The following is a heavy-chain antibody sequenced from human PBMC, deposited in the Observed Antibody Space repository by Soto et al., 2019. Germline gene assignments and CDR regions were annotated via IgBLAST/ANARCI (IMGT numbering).Heavy chain of an antibody. CDR2: INHSGST. CDR1: GGSFSGYY. V-gene: IGHV4-34*01. J-gene: IGHJ6*03. D-gene: IGHD3-16*02. CDR3: AREVRYDYIWGSYRSPYMDV. Sequence: QVQLQQWGAGLLKPSETLSLTCAVYGGSFSGYYWSWIRQPPGKGLEWIGEINHSGSTNYNPSLKSRVTISVDTSKNQFSLKLSSVTAADTAVYYCAREVRYDYIWGSYRSPYMDVWGKGTTVTVSS.